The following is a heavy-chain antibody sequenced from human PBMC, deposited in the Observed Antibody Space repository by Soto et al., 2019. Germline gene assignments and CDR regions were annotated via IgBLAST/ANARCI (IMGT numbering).Heavy chain of an antibody. CDR1: GGTFSSHA. CDR2: IIPIFGTA. V-gene: IGHV1-69*13. D-gene: IGHD3-10*01. Sequence: ASVKVSCKAPGGTFSSHAISWVRQSPGQGLAWMGGIIPIFGTANYAQKFQGRVTITAVESTSTAYMELSSLRSEDTAVYYCARDLRSYYSPSQPTRGMDVWGQGTTVTVSS. CDR3: ARDLRSYYSPSQPTRGMDV. J-gene: IGHJ6*02.